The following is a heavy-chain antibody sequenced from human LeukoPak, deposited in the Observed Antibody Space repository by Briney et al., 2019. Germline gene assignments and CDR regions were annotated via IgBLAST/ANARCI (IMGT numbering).Heavy chain of an antibody. CDR2: INPNSGGT. D-gene: IGHD2-2*01. V-gene: IGHV1-2*02. CDR1: GYTFTGYY. CDR3: ARDNSCSSSSCGNSYMDV. Sequence: ASVNVSCKASGYTFTGYYMHWVRQAPGQGLEWMGWINPNSGGTNYAQKFQGRVTMTRDTSISTAYMELSRLRSDDKAIYYCARDNSCSSSSCGNSYMDVWGKGTTVTVSS. J-gene: IGHJ6*03.